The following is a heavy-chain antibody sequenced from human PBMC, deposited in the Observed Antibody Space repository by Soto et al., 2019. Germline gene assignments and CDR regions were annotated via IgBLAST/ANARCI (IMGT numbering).Heavy chain of an antibody. Sequence: EVQLVESGGGLVQPGGSLRLSCAASGFTFSSYWMSWVRQAPGKGLEWVANIKQDGSEKYYVDSVKGRFTISRDNAKNSLYLKMNTLRPEDPAVYYCARVWASRSFPPKPGKKYSSYFDYGGQGTLVTVSS. D-gene: IGHD6-13*01. J-gene: IGHJ4*02. CDR3: ARVWASRSFPPKPGKKYSSYFDY. CDR1: GFTFSSYW. CDR2: IKQDGSEK. V-gene: IGHV3-7*03.